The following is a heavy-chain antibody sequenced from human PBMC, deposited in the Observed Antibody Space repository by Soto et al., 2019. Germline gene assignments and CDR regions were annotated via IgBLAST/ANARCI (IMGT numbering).Heavy chain of an antibody. CDR2: INTGNGNT. J-gene: IGHJ5*02. D-gene: IGHD4-17*01. V-gene: IGHV1-3*04. CDR1: GYTFTRYA. Sequence: QVQLVQSGAEVKKPGASVKVSCKASGYTFTRYAMHWVRQAPGQGLEWMGWINTGNGNTHYSPKFQGRVTVTRDASATTAYMELSSLTSGDTAVYYCARNVDYFDPWGQGTLVTVSS. CDR3: ARNVDYFDP.